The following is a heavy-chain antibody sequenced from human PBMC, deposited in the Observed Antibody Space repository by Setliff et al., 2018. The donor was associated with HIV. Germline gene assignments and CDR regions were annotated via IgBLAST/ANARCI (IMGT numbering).Heavy chain of an antibody. CDR2: IYYSGST. V-gene: IGHV4-59*11. CDR1: GGSISSHY. D-gene: IGHD6-6*01. CDR3: ARGQPRSAFDI. Sequence: SETLSLTCTVSGGSISSHYWSWVRRPPGKGLEWIGYIYYSGSTNYNPSLKSRVTISVDTSKNQLSLKLSSVTAADTAVYYCARGQPRSAFDIWGQGTMVTVSS. J-gene: IGHJ3*02.